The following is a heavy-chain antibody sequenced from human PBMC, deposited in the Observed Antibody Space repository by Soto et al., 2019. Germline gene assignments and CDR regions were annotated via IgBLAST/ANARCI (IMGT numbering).Heavy chain of an antibody. CDR2: SITIFPTP. D-gene: IGHD1-1*01. Sequence: QVQLVQSGAEVKKPGSSVTVSCKASGGTFGNSAISWVRQAPGQELEWMGGSITIFPTPDYAQKFQGRVTTTADESTSTADMQLTSLRSEDTAVYYCAGEKARLQLGGNYWCGIDVWGQGTTVTVSS. J-gene: IGHJ6*02. V-gene: IGHV1-69*12. CDR3: AGEKARLQLGGNYWCGIDV. CDR1: GGTFGNSA.